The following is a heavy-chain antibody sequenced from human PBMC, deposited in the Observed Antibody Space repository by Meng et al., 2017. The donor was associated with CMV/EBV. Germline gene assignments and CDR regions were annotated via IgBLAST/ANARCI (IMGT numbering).Heavy chain of an antibody. J-gene: IGHJ3*02. CDR2: ISWNSGSI. V-gene: IGHV3-9*01. D-gene: IGHD6-13*01. Sequence: GGSLRLSCAASGFTFDDYAMHWVRQAPGKGLEWVSGISWNSGSIGYADSVKGRFTISRDNAKNSLYLQMNSLRAEDTALYYCAKDPGLKILVYAFDIWGQGTMVTVSS. CDR3: AKDPGLKILVYAFDI. CDR1: GFTFDDYA.